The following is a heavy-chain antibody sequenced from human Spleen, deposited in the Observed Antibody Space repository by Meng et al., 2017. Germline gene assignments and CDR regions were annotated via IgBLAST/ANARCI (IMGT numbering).Heavy chain of an antibody. D-gene: IGHD5-18*01. Sequence: GESLKISCAASGIIFSRYEMNWVRQAPGKGLEWVSYISSSGSTISYADSVTGRFTISRDKAKNSMYLQMNSLRAEDTAVYNCARDLVQLWLKGDAFDIWGQGTMVTVSS. J-gene: IGHJ3*02. V-gene: IGHV3-48*03. CDR1: GIIFSRYE. CDR3: ARDLVQLWLKGDAFDI. CDR2: ISSSGSTI.